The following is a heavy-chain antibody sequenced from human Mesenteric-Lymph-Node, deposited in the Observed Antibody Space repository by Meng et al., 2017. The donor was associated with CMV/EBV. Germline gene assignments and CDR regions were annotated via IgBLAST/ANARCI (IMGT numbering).Heavy chain of an antibody. D-gene: IGHD5-24*01. V-gene: IGHV3-23*03. Sequence: LSCASSGFTFNSSAMSWVRQAPGKGLEWVSIIYTGGSSTYYADSVKGRFTISRDDSKNTLYLQMNSLRAGDTAVYYCATHYIYAFDYWGQGTLVTVSS. CDR3: ATHYIYAFDY. J-gene: IGHJ4*02. CDR2: IYTGGSST. CDR1: GFTFNSSA.